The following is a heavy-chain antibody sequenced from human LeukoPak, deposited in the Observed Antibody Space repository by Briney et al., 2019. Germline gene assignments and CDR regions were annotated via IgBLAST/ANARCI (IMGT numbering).Heavy chain of an antibody. D-gene: IGHD6-13*01. J-gene: IGHJ4*02. V-gene: IGHV4-59*01. CDR3: ARGQRGYSSSWYDY. Sequence: SETLSLTCTVSGGSISSYYWSWIRQPPGKGLEWIGYIYYSGSTHYNPSLKSRVTISIDTSKNQFSLKLSSVTAADKAVYYCARGQRGYSSSWYDYWGQGTLVTVSS. CDR2: IYYSGST. CDR1: GGSISSYY.